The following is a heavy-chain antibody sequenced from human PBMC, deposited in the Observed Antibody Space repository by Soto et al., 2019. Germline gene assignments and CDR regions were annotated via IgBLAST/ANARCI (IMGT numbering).Heavy chain of an antibody. J-gene: IGHJ4*02. CDR3: ATEAYGYYYDSSEGWQYFDY. V-gene: IGHV1-69*13. CDR2: IIPIFGTA. CDR1: GGTFSSYA. D-gene: IGHD3-22*01. Sequence: SVKVACQASGGTFSSYAISWARQFPGQGRAWMVGIIPIFGTANYAQKFQGRVTITADESTSTAYVELSSLRSEDTAVYCCATEAYGYYYDSSEGWQYFDYWRQGTLVTLS.